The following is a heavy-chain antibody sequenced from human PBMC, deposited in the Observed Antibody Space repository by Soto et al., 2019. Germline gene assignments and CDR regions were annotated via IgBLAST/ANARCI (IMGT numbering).Heavy chain of an antibody. Sequence: SETLSLTCAVYGGSFSGYYWSWIRQPPGKGLEWIGEINHSGSTNYNPSLKSRVTISVDTSKNQFSLKLSSVTAADTAVYYCAREAYGMDVWGQGTTVTVSS. CDR2: INHSGST. CDR3: AREAYGMDV. V-gene: IGHV4-34*01. CDR1: GGSFSGYY. J-gene: IGHJ6*02.